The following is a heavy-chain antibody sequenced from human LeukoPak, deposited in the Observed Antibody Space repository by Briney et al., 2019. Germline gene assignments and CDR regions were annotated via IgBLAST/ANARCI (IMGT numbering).Heavy chain of an antibody. CDR1: GFTFSSYG. V-gene: IGHV3-30*18. J-gene: IGHJ6*02. Sequence: GRSLRPSCAASGFTFSSYGMHWVRQAPGKGLEWVAVISYDGSNKYYADSVKGRFTISRDNSKNTLYLQMNSLRAEDTAVYYCAKSLVVTENDYYYYGMDVWGQGTTVTVSS. CDR2: ISYDGSNK. D-gene: IGHD3-22*01. CDR3: AKSLVVTENDYYYYGMDV.